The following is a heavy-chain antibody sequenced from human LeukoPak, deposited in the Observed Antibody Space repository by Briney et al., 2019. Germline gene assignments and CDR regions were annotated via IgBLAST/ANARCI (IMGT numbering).Heavy chain of an antibody. Sequence: GGSLRLSCAASGFTFSSYVMHWVRQAPGKGLEWVAIISYDGSNEYYADSVKGRFTISRDNSKNTLYLQMNSLRAADTAVYYCARDPGSGYEEHFDYWGQGTLVTVSS. CDR2: ISYDGSNE. J-gene: IGHJ4*02. CDR3: ARDPGSGYEEHFDY. V-gene: IGHV3-30*04. D-gene: IGHD5-12*01. CDR1: GFTFSSYV.